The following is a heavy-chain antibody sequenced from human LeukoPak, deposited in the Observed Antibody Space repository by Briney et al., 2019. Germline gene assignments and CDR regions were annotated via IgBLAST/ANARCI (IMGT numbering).Heavy chain of an antibody. Sequence: ASVKVSCKASGYTFTDYYIHWVRQAPGQGLEWMGWIHPNTVVTNFDQKFQGRVTLTRGTSISTAYMELSRLRSDDTALYYCARGTKDILGPVDYWGLGTLVTVSS. CDR2: IHPNTVVT. CDR3: ARGTKDILGPVDY. J-gene: IGHJ4*02. D-gene: IGHD1-26*01. V-gene: IGHV1-2*02. CDR1: GYTFTDYY.